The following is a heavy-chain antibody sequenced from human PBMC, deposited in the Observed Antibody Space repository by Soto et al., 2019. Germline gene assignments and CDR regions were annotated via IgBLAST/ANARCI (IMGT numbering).Heavy chain of an antibody. CDR3: ARDNVWSGYYSFFDY. CDR1: CGSISGHF. V-gene: IGHV4-4*07. Sequence: PSETLSLTCTVSCGSISGHFWSWIRQPAGKRMEWIGRIYSGGSANYNPSLKSRVTMSVDTSKYQFSLTLRSVTAADTAVYYCARDNVWSGYYSFFDYWGQGSLVTVSS. D-gene: IGHD3-3*01. J-gene: IGHJ4*02. CDR2: IYSGGSA.